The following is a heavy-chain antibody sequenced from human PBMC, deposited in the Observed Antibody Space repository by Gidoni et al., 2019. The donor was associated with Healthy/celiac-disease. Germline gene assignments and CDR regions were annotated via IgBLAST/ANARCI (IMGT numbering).Heavy chain of an antibody. CDR3: ARPRGNYGSGSPFDY. V-gene: IGHV5-51*01. CDR2: IYPGDSDT. J-gene: IGHJ4*02. Sequence: EVQLVQSGAEVKKPGESLKIFCKGSGYSFTSYWIGWVRQMPGKGLEWMGIIYPGDSDTRYSPSFQGQVTISADKSISTAYLQWSSLKASDTAMYYCARPRGNYGSGSPFDYWGQGTLVTVSS. D-gene: IGHD3-10*01. CDR1: GYSFTSYW.